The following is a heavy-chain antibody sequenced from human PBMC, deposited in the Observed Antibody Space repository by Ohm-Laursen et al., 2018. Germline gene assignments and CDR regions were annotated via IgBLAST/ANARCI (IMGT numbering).Heavy chain of an antibody. CDR3: ASYCSGGSCIFTHNFFDP. D-gene: IGHD2-15*01. J-gene: IGHJ5*02. V-gene: IGHV4-38-2*01. CDR2: VFHSGTT. Sequence: GTLSLTCAVSGHPISSGYYWGWIRQPPGKGLEWIGSVFHSGTTYSNPALKSRLTMSVDTSKNQLSLKLRSVTAADTAVYYCASYCSGGSCIFTHNFFDPWGQGTLVTVSS. CDR1: GHPISSGYY.